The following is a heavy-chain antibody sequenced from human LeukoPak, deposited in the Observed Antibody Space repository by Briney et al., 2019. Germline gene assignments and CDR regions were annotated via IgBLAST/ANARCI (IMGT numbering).Heavy chain of an antibody. J-gene: IGHJ4*02. Sequence: TVKVSCKASGGTFSRYAISWGRQAPGQGREWRGRIIPILGIANYAQKFQGRVTLTADKSTSTAYMELSSLRSDDTAVYYCASSIGYCSSTSCHPGDYWGQGTLVTVSS. CDR3: ASSIGYCSSTSCHPGDY. D-gene: IGHD2-2*01. CDR2: IIPILGIA. CDR1: GGTFSRYA. V-gene: IGHV1-69*04.